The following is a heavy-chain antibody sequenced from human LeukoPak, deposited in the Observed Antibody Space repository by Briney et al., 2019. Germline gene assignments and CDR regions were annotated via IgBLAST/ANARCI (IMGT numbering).Heavy chain of an antibody. J-gene: IGHJ3*02. V-gene: IGHV4-59*01. Sequence: TSETLSLTCTVSGGSISSYYWSWIRQPPGKGLEWIGYIYYSGSTNYNPSLKSRVTMSVDTSKNQLSLKLSSVTAADTAVYYCASIQGDAFDIWGRGTMVTVSS. CDR1: GGSISSYY. CDR2: IYYSGST. CDR3: ASIQGDAFDI.